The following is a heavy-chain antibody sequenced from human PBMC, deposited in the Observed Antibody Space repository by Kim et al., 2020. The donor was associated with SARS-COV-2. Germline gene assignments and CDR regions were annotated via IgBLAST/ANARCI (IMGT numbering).Heavy chain of an antibody. Sequence: SETLSLTCSVSGDSLVRNIYYWTWIRHHPARGLEWIGYVYHSGTSYSNPSLKSRLSLSVDTSKNLFSLTLTSVTAADSAVYYCAREGDCTSTDCSAGYY. V-gene: IGHV4-31*03. D-gene: IGHD2-2*01. CDR3: AREGDCTSTDCSAGYY. CDR2: VYHSGTS. J-gene: IGHJ6*01. CDR1: GDSLVRNIYY.